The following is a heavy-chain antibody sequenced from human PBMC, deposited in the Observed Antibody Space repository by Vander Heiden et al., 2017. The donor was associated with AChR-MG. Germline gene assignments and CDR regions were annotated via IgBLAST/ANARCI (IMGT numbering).Heavy chain of an antibody. J-gene: IGHJ4*02. CDR3: ASSTTYYYDSSGYYLFDY. D-gene: IGHD3-22*01. Sequence: QLQLQESGPGLVKPSETLSLTCTVSGGSISSSSYYWGWIRRPPGKGLEWIGSIYYSGSTYYNPSLKSRVTISVDTSKNQFSLKLSSVTAADTAVYYCASSTTYYYDSSGYYLFDYWGQGTLVTVSS. V-gene: IGHV4-39*01. CDR1: GGSISSSSYY. CDR2: IYYSGST.